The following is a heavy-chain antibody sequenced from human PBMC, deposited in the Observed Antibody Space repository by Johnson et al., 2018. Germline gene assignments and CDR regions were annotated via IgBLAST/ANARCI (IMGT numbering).Heavy chain of an antibody. Sequence: VQLVESGGGLVQPGGSLKLSCAASGFTFSGSTMHWVRQASGKGLEWVGRIRSKANSYATAYAASVKGRFTISRDDSKNTAYLQMNSLRAEDTAVYYCARDGDHPTARTNAFDIWGQGTMVTVSS. J-gene: IGHJ3*02. CDR3: ARDGDHPTARTNAFDI. CDR2: IRSKANSYAT. V-gene: IGHV3-73*01. D-gene: IGHD6-6*01. CDR1: GFTFSGST.